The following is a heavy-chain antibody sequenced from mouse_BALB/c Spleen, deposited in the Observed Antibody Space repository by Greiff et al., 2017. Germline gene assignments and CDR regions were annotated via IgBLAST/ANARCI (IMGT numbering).Heavy chain of an antibody. CDR2: INPSNGGT. D-gene: IGHD1-1*01. V-gene: IGHV1S81*02. CDR3: TRDGYYGSSLFAY. J-gene: IGHJ3*01. Sequence: QVQLQQSGAELVKPGASVKLSCKASGYTFTSYYMYWVKQRPGQGLEWIGEINPSNGGTNFNEKFKSKATLTVDKSSSTAYMQLSSLTSEDSAVYYCTRDGYYGSSLFAYWGQGTLVTVSA. CDR1: GYTFTSYY.